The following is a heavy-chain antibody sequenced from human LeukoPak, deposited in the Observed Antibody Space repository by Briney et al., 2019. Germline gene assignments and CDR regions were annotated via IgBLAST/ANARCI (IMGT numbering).Heavy chain of an antibody. CDR2: ISSSSSYI. Sequence: PGGSLRLSCAASGFTFSSYSMNWVRQAQGRGLEWVSSISSSSSYIYYADSVKGRFTISRDNAKNSLYLQMNSLRAEVTAVYYCARAASVIPFDYWGQGTLVTVSS. V-gene: IGHV3-21*01. CDR1: GFTFSSYS. J-gene: IGHJ4*02. D-gene: IGHD3-16*02. CDR3: ARAASVIPFDY.